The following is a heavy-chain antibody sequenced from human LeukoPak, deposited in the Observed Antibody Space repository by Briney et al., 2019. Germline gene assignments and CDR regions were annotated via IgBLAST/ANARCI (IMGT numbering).Heavy chain of an antibody. CDR1: GGSISSYY. CDR3: ARDYYDSSGWGLFDY. CDR2: IFYSGST. Sequence: SSETLSLTCTVSGGSISSYYWSWIRQPPGKGLEWIGYIFYSGSTNYNPSLKSRVTISVDTSKNQFSLKLSSVTAADTAVYYCARDYYDSSGWGLFDYWGQGTLVTVSS. J-gene: IGHJ4*02. V-gene: IGHV4-59*01. D-gene: IGHD3-22*01.